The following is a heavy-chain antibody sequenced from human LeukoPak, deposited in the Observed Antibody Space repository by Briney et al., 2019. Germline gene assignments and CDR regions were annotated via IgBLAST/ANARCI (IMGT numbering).Heavy chain of an antibody. CDR2: IYPSDSDT. CDR3: AMWSGGSCYLNYFDY. Sequence: GESLKISCKGSGYSFTSYWIGWVRQMPGKGLEWMGIIYPSDSDTRYSPSFQGQVTISADMSISIAFLQWSSLKASDTAMYYCAMWSGGSCYLNYFDYWGQGTLVTVSS. J-gene: IGHJ4*02. V-gene: IGHV5-51*01. CDR1: GYSFTSYW. D-gene: IGHD2-15*01.